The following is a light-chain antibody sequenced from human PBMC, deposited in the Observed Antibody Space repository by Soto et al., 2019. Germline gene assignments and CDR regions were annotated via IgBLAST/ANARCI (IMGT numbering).Light chain of an antibody. CDR2: DVS. Sequence: EIVLTQSPATLSLSPGERATLSCRASQSVSSYLAWSQQKPGQAPRLLMYDVSNRATVIPASFSGSESGTDFTPTITSKEPEYFAVYYCKQRSSWPWKFGQGTKLEIK. CDR3: KQRSSWPWK. J-gene: IGKJ1*01. V-gene: IGKV3-11*01. CDR1: QSVSSY.